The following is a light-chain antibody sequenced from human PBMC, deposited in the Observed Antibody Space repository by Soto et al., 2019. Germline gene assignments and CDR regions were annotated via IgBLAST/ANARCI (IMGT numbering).Light chain of an antibody. CDR2: EAS. J-gene: IGKJ1*01. Sequence: VGDRVTITCRASQSISSWLAWYQQKPGKAPNLLIYEASRLESAVPSRFSGSASGTEFTLTINSLQPDDFATYFCQQYSSYPETFGQGTKV. CDR1: QSISSW. CDR3: QQYSSYPET. V-gene: IGKV1-5*03.